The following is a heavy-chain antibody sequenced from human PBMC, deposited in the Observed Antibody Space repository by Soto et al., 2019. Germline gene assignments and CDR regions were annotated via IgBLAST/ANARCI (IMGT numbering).Heavy chain of an antibody. CDR3: ATGGAGSGPFTWELPDH. V-gene: IGHV1-45*02. J-gene: IGHJ4*02. Sequence: QMQLVQSGAEVKKTGSTVTVSCQALGNTFTYRSLHWVRQPPGQALEGMGWITPFSGDAHYAQKFPEGVTITRDRSINTTYMRMSSLGSEDTAMYYCATGGAGSGPFTWELPDHWGQGTLVTVSS. CDR1: GNTFTYRS. D-gene: IGHD1-26*01. CDR2: ITPFSGDA.